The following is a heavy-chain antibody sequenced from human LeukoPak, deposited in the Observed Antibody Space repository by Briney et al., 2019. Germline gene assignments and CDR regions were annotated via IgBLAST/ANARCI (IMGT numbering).Heavy chain of an antibody. CDR3: AGHSFDTVDAFDV. J-gene: IGHJ3*01. Sequence: GESLKISCKGSGYRFSTYWIAWVRQMPGKGLEWMGIIYPGDSDTRYSPSFQGHVTISVDKSISTAYLQWRSLRASDTAMYFCAGHSFDTVDAFDVWGQGTIVTVSA. D-gene: IGHD2-2*02. V-gene: IGHV5-51*01. CDR2: IYPGDSDT. CDR1: GYRFSTYW.